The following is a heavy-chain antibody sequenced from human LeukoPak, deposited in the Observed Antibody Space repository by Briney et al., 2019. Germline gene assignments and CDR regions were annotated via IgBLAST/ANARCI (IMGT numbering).Heavy chain of an antibody. CDR2: ISNYNGDT. Sequence: ASVKVSCKASGYTFTNYDVIWVRQAPGRGLEWMGWISNYNGDTDYAQKLHGRVTMTTDTSTGTAYMELRSLRSDDTAVYYCARVTSTDRASDIWGQGTLVTVSS. D-gene: IGHD3-3*02. CDR3: ARVTSTDRASDI. V-gene: IGHV1-18*01. CDR1: GYTFTNYD. J-gene: IGHJ3*02.